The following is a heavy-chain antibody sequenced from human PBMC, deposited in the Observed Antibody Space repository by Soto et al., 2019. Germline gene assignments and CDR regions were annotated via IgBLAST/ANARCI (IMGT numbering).Heavy chain of an antibody. D-gene: IGHD2-21*02. CDR2: IYYSGST. J-gene: IGHJ4*02. V-gene: IGHV4-39*01. CDR3: ARQRTSVVTQVYFDV. Sequence: PSETLSLTCTVTGDSISSRSHYWGWIRQPPGKGLEWIGSIYYSGSTYNNPSLRSRVSMSIDTSKDQFSLKLKSVTAADTALYFCARQRTSVVTQVYFDVWGPGSLVTVSS. CDR1: GDSISSRSHY.